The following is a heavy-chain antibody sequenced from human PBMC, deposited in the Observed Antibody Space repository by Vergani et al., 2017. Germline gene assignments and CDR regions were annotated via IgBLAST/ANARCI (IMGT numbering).Heavy chain of an antibody. Sequence: QLQLQESGPGLVKPSETLSLTCTVSGGSISSSSYYWGWIRQPPGKGLEWIGSIYYSGSTYYNPSLKSRVTISVDTSKNQFSLKLSSVTAADTAVYYCARRPHDSSGYYYYYYYMDVWGKGTTVTVSS. CDR3: ARRPHDSSGYYYYYYYMDV. CDR1: GGSISSSSYY. J-gene: IGHJ6*03. CDR2: IYYSGST. V-gene: IGHV4-39*01. D-gene: IGHD3-22*01.